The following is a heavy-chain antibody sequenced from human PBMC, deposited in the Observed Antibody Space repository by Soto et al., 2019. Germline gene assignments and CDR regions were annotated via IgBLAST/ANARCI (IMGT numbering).Heavy chain of an antibody. D-gene: IGHD4-17*01. CDR2: INPESTTI. J-gene: IGHJ4*02. Sequence: VQLVESGGGVVQPGRSRRLSCITSGFTFSKFWMHWVRQVPGKGLVWVSRINPESTTINYAAAVEGRFTISRDNAQNTLYLQMSSLIVEDSAVYYCTRDTFGDEDYWGQGIPVTVSS. CDR3: TRDTFGDEDY. V-gene: IGHV3-74*01. CDR1: GFTFSKFW.